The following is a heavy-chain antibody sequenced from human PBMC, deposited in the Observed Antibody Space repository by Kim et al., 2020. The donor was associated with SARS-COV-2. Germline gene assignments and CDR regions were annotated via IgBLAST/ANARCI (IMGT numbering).Heavy chain of an antibody. CDR3: ARGGWEFDY. CDR2: TYYRSKWYK. D-gene: IGHD6-19*01. Sequence: SQTLSLTCAISGDSVSSNSAAWNWIRQSPSRCLEWLGRTYYRSKWYKDYALSVKSRITIIPDTSKNQFSLHLNSVTPDDTAVYYCARGGWEFDYWGQGTLVTVSS. V-gene: IGHV6-1*01. J-gene: IGHJ4*02. CDR1: GDSVSSNSAA.